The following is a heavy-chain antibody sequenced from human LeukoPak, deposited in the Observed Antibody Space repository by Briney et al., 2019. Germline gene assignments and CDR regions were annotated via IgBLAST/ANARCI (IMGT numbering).Heavy chain of an antibody. D-gene: IGHD2-2*01. CDR3: ARGAVVPAARGWFDP. J-gene: IGHJ5*02. CDR1: GGSISSGGYS. CDR2: IYHSGST. Sequence: SETLSLTCAVSGGSISSGGYSWSWIRQPPGKGLEWIGYIYHSGSTYYNPSLKSRVTISVDRSKNQFSLKPSSVTAADTAVYYCARGAVVPAARGWFDPWGQGTLVTVSS. V-gene: IGHV4-30-2*01.